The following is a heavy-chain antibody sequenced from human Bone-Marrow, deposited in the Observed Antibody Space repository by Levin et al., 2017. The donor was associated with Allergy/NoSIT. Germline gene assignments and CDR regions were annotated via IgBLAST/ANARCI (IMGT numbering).Heavy chain of an antibody. V-gene: IGHV3-30-3*01. Sequence: LSLTCAASGFTFSSYAMHWVRQAPGKGLEWVAVISYDGSNKYYADSVKGRFTISRDNSKNTLYLQMNSLRAEDTAVYYCARDYYYGSGSPLDYWGQGTLVTVSS. D-gene: IGHD3-10*01. CDR2: ISYDGSNK. CDR1: GFTFSSYA. J-gene: IGHJ4*02. CDR3: ARDYYYGSGSPLDY.